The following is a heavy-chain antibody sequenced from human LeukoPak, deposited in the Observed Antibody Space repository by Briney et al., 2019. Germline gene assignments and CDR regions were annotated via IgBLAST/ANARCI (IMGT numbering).Heavy chain of an antibody. D-gene: IGHD3-9*01. CDR1: GGSFSGYY. CDR3: ARAYFDWSRRYNWFDP. V-gene: IGHV4-34*01. CDR2: INHSGST. Sequence: PSETLSLTCAVYGGSFSGYYWSWIRQPPGNGLEWIGEINHSGSTNYNPSLKSRVTISVDTSKNQFSLKLSSVTAADTAVYYCARAYFDWSRRYNWFDPWGQGTLVTVSS. J-gene: IGHJ5*02.